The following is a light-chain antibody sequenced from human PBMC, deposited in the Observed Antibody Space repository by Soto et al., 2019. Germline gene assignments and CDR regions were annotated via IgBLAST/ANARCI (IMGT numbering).Light chain of an antibody. CDR1: SSDVGGYNY. V-gene: IGLV2-14*01. Sequence: QSALTQPASVSRSPGQSITISCTGTSSDVGGYNYVSWYQQHPGKAPKLMIYDVSNRPSGVSNRFSGSKSGNTASLTISGLHAEDEAHYYCSSYTSSSTPVAFGGGTQLTVL. CDR2: DVS. J-gene: IGLJ2*01. CDR3: SSYTSSSTPVA.